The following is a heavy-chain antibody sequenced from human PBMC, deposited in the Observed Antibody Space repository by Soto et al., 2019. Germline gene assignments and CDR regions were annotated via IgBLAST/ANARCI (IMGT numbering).Heavy chain of an antibody. D-gene: IGHD1-26*01. CDR1: GFTFNSYA. CDR2: ISYEGSIK. Sequence: QVQLVESGGGVVQPGRSLRLSCTASGFTFNSYAMHWVSQAPGKGLEWVAIISYEGSIKYYADSVKGRFTISRDHSKNTLYLQMNGLRAEDTAVHYCATDHNRHSVTYVMDYWGQGTLVTVSS. CDR3: ATDHNRHSVTYVMDY. V-gene: IGHV3-30-3*01. J-gene: IGHJ4*02.